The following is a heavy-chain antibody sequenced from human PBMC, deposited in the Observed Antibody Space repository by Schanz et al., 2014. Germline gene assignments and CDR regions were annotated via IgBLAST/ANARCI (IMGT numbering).Heavy chain of an antibody. Sequence: QVQLVQSEAEVKKPGSSVKVSYKASGGTFSSYTISWVRQAPGQGLEWMGRIIPILGIANYAQNFQGRVTITADKSTSTAYMELTSLRSEDTAVYYCAGTYCSSTSCYTGYYYMDVWGKGTTGTVSS. J-gene: IGHJ6*03. CDR2: IIPILGIA. D-gene: IGHD2-2*02. CDR1: GGTFSSYT. V-gene: IGHV1-69*02. CDR3: AGTYCSSTSCYTGYYYMDV.